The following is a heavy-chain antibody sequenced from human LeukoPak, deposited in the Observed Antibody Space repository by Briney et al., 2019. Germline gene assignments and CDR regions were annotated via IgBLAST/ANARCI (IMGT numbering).Heavy chain of an antibody. CDR1: GFTFSSYS. Sequence: PGGSLRLSCAASGFTFSSYSMNWVRQAPGKGLEWVSSISSSSSYIYYADSVKGRFTISRDNAKNSLYLQMNSLRAEDTAVYYCARDFGSWFGESPIEYWGQGTLVTVSS. CDR3: ARDFGSWFGESPIEY. J-gene: IGHJ4*02. V-gene: IGHV3-21*01. D-gene: IGHD3-10*01. CDR2: ISSSSSYI.